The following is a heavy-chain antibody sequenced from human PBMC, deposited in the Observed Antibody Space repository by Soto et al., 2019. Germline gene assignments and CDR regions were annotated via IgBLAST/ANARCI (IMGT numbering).Heavy chain of an antibody. CDR3: ARMDSGGWLALEC. V-gene: IGHV1-18*01. D-gene: IGHD6-19*01. J-gene: IGHJ4*02. CDR1: GYTFTSYA. Sequence: QVQLVQSGAEVKKPGASVKVSCKASGYTFTSYAITWVRQAPGQGLEWMGWSNPYYGSTYSAQRLQGRGTMTTDTSTSSAYRELRSLRSDDPAVYYCARMDSGGWLALECWVQGTLVTVSS. CDR2: SNPYYGST.